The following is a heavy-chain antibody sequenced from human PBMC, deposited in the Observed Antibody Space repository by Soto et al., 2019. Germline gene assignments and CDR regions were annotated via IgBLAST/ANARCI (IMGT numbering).Heavy chain of an antibody. Sequence: ASVKGCCKASGDIVKSYSMRWVQQAPRQGPEWLGGLIPIIDRVSYAQKFRGRLTITADNSTSTAYMELSNLRSDDTAGYYCAKGEGPQAVAGSLYYYGMDVWGQGTTVTVSS. CDR1: GDIVKSYS. V-gene: IGHV1-69*06. J-gene: IGHJ6*02. D-gene: IGHD6-19*01. CDR2: LIPIIDRV. CDR3: AKGEGPQAVAGSLYYYGMDV.